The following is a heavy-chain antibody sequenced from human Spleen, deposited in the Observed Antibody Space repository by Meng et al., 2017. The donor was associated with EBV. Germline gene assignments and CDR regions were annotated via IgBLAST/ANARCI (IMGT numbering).Heavy chain of an antibody. CDR3: ARDGGSYYRELIS. CDR1: GDSVSSNSAA. J-gene: IGHJ4*02. V-gene: IGHV6-1*01. D-gene: IGHD1-26*01. CDR2: TYYRSKWYN. Sequence: QVQLQQSGPGLVKPSPTLPLTCAISGDSVSSNSAAWNWIRQSPSRGLEWLGRTYYRSKWYNDYAVSVKSRISINSDTSKNQFSLQLNSVTPEDTAVYYCARDGGSYYRELISWGQGTMVNVSS.